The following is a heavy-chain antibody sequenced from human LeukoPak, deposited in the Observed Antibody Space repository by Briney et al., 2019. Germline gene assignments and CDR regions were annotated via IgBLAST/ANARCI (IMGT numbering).Heavy chain of an antibody. J-gene: IGHJ4*02. CDR1: GFTFSSYS. CDR3: TRNRGDPSYFDY. CDR2: ISTSSSYI. Sequence: GGSLRLSCAASGFTFSSYSMNWVRQAPGKGLEWVSSISTSSSYIYYADSVKGRFTISRNNPKNSLYLQMNSLRAEDTAVYYCTRNRGDPSYFDYWGQGTLVTVSS. D-gene: IGHD4-17*01. V-gene: IGHV3-21*01.